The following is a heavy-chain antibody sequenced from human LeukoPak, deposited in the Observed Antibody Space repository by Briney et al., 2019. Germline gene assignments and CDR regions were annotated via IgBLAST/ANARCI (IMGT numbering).Heavy chain of an antibody. Sequence: GGSLRLSCAASGFTFSSYGMSWVRQAPGKGLEWVSAISGSGGSTYYADSVKGRFTISRDNAKNSLYLQMNSLRAEDTAVYYCARAIGIVGATEWGGDYYYYYMDVWGKGTTVTISS. CDR3: ARAIGIVGATEWGGDYYYYYMDV. J-gene: IGHJ6*03. V-gene: IGHV3-23*01. CDR1: GFTFSSYG. D-gene: IGHD1-26*01. CDR2: ISGSGGST.